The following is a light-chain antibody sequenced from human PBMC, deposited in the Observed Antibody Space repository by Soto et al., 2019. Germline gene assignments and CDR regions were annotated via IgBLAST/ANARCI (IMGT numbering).Light chain of an antibody. CDR1: QSLVHSDGIAY. CDR2: KVS. Sequence: DGVMNQSPLSLPVTLGQPASISCRSNQSLVHSDGIAYFSWFQQRPGRSPRRLIYKVSNRDSGVPARFSGSGSGTDFALKISRVEAEDVGVYYCMQGTHWPITFGQGTRLEIK. CDR3: MQGTHWPIT. J-gene: IGKJ5*01. V-gene: IGKV2-30*02.